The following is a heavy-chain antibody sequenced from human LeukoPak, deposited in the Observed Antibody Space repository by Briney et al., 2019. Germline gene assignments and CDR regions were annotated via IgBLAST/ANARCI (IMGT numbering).Heavy chain of an antibody. D-gene: IGHD1-7*01. CDR3: ARELELQPDAFDI. V-gene: IGHV4-61*02. CDR1: GGSISSSSYY. CDR2: IYTSGST. J-gene: IGHJ3*02. Sequence: SETLSLTCTVSGGSISSSSYYWSWIRQPAGKGLEWIGRIYTSGSTNYNPSLKSRVTMSVDTSKNQFSLKLSSVTAADTAVYYCARELELQPDAFDIWGQGTMVTVSS.